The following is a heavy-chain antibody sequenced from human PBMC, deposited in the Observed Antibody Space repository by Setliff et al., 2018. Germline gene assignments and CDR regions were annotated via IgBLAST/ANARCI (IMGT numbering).Heavy chain of an antibody. Sequence: GGSLRLSCAASGFTFSDYWMSWVRQAPGKGLEWVTIIKKDGSEKYYVDSVKGRFTISRDNAKNPLYPQMNSLRVEDTAVYYCARDPSTSWALDFDHWGKGILVTVSS. CDR3: ARDPSTSWALDFDH. CDR2: IKKDGSEK. J-gene: IGHJ4*02. CDR1: GFTFSDYW. V-gene: IGHV3-7*01. D-gene: IGHD2-2*01.